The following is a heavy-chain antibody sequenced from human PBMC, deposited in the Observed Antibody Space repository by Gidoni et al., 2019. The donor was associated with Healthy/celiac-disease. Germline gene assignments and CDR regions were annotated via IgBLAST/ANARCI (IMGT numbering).Heavy chain of an antibody. CDR3: ARDSRRYDRGLGYYYYGMDV. CDR2: INHSGST. J-gene: IGHJ6*02. V-gene: IGHV4-34*01. CDR1: GGSFSGYY. D-gene: IGHD3-22*01. Sequence: QVQLQQWGAGLLKPSETLSLPCAVYGGSFSGYYWSWIRQPPGKGLEWIGEINHSGSTNYNPSLKSRVTISVDTSKNQFSLKLSSVTAADTAVYYCARDSRRYDRGLGYYYYGMDVWGQGTTVTVSS.